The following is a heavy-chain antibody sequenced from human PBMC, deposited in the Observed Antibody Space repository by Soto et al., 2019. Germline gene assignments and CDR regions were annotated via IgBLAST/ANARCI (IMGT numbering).Heavy chain of an antibody. Sequence: GGSLRLSCAASGFTFSSYGMHWVRQAPGKGLEWVAVISYDGSNKYYADSVKGRFTISRDNSKNTLYLQMNSLRAEDTAVYYCAKDYDFWSGYSTPEWDVGMDVWGQGTTVTVSS. D-gene: IGHD3-3*01. CDR3: AKDYDFWSGYSTPEWDVGMDV. J-gene: IGHJ6*02. CDR2: ISYDGSNK. V-gene: IGHV3-30*18. CDR1: GFTFSSYG.